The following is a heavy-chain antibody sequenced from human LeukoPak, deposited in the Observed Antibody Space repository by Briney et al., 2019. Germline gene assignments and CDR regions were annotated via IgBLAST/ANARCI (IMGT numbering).Heavy chain of an antibody. V-gene: IGHV3-15*01. D-gene: IGHD3-22*01. Sequence: GGSLRLSCEASGFTFTKFWMSWVRQAPGKGLEWVGRIKSKTDGGTTDYAAPVKGRFTISRDDSKNTLYLQMNSLKTEDTAVYYCTTVSYDSSGFPDFDYWGQGTLVTVSS. J-gene: IGHJ4*02. CDR3: TTVSYDSSGFPDFDY. CDR2: IKSKTDGGTT. CDR1: GFTFTKFW.